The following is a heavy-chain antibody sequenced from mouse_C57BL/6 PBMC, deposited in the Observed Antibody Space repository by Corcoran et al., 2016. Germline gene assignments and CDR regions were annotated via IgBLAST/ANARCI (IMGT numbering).Heavy chain of an antibody. V-gene: IGHV1-19*01. J-gene: IGHJ4*01. CDR3: ARRLWMMDY. Sequence: EVQLQQSGPVLVKPGASVKMSCKASGYTFTDYYINWVKQSHGKSLEWIGVIHPYNGGTSYNQKFKGKATLTVDKSSSTAYMELNSLTSEDSAVYYCARRLWMMDYWGQGTSVTVSS. D-gene: IGHD1-1*02. CDR2: IHPYNGGT. CDR1: GYTFTDYY.